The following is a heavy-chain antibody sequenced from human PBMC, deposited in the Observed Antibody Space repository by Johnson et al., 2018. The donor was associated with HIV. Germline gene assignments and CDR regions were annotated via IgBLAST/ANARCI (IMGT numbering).Heavy chain of an antibody. V-gene: IGHV3-20*04. J-gene: IGHJ3*02. CDR1: GLTFEDYG. CDR2: INWNGGST. Sequence: EQLVESGGGVVQPGRSLRLSCAASGLTFEDYGMSWVRQAPGKGLEWVSGINWNGGSTGYADSVEGRFTISRDNAKNSLYLQMNSLRVEDTALYYCVRDLSFDSIGYSHAFDMWGQGTMVTVSS. CDR3: VRDLSFDSIGYSHAFDM. D-gene: IGHD3-22*01.